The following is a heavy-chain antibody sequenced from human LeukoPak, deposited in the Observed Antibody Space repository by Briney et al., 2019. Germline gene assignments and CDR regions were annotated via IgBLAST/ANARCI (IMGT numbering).Heavy chain of an antibody. CDR3: ASLYGGNSVVAFDI. Sequence: GASVKVSCKASGYTFTSYGISWVRQAPGQGLEWMGWISAYNGNTNYAQKLQGRVTMTTDTSTSTAYMELRSLRSDDTAVYYCASLYGGNSVVAFDIWGQGTMVTVSS. D-gene: IGHD4-23*01. CDR1: GYTFTSYG. V-gene: IGHV1-18*01. J-gene: IGHJ3*02. CDR2: ISAYNGNT.